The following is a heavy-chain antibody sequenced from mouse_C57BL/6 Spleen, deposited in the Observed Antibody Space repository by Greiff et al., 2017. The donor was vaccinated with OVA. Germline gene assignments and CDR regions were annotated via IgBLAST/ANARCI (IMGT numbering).Heavy chain of an antibody. Sequence: QVQLKESGAELVRPGASVTLSCKASGYTFTDYEMHWVKQTPVHGLEWIGAIDPETGGTAYNQKFKGKAILTADKSSSTAYMELRSLTSEDSAVYYCTTVYYLDYWGQDTTLTVSS. CDR1: GYTFTDYE. J-gene: IGHJ2*01. V-gene: IGHV1-15*01. CDR2: IDPETGGT. CDR3: TTVYYLDY.